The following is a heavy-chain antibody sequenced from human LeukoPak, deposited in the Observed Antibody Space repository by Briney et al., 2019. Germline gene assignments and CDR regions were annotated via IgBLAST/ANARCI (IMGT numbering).Heavy chain of an antibody. V-gene: IGHV4-34*01. CDR2: INHSGST. CDR3: ARLANYYGSGSYYTNYYYYYMDV. J-gene: IGHJ6*03. Sequence: PSETLSLTCAVYGGSFSGYYWSWIRQPPGKGLEWIGEINHSGSTNYNPSLKSRVTISVDTSKNQFSLKLSSVTAADTAVYYCARLANYYGSGSYYTNYYYYYMDVWGKGTTVTISS. D-gene: IGHD3-10*01. CDR1: GGSFSGYY.